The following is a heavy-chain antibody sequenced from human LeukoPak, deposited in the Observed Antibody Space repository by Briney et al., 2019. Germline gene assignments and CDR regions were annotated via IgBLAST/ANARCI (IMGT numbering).Heavy chain of an antibody. CDR1: GFTSSNYW. CDR3: AKDLHYGSADY. CDR2: INPDGSTT. J-gene: IGHJ4*02. Sequence: PGGSLRLSCAASGFTSSNYWMHWVRQDPGKGLVWVSFINPDGSTTNYADSVKGGFTISRDNAKNALYLQMNSLRAEDTAVYYCAKDLHYGSADYWGQGTLVTVSS. V-gene: IGHV3-74*01. D-gene: IGHD3-10*01.